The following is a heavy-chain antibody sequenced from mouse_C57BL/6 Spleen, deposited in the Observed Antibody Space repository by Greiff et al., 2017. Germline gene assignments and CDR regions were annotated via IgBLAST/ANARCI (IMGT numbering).Heavy chain of an antibody. CDR3: ARRSAYYGSSSYWYFDV. J-gene: IGHJ1*03. CDR1: GYTFTTYP. CDR2: FHPYNDDT. Sequence: QVQLQQSGAELVKPGASVKMSCKASGYTFTTYPIEWMKQNHGKSLEWIGNFHPYNDDTKYNEKFKGKATLTVEKSSSTVYLELSRLTSDDSAVYYCARRSAYYGSSSYWYFDVWGTGTTGTVSS. D-gene: IGHD1-1*01. V-gene: IGHV1-47*01.